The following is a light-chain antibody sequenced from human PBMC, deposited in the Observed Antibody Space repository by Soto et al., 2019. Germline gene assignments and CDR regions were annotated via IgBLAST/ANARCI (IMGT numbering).Light chain of an antibody. J-gene: IGKJ2*01. Sequence: ETVLTQSPGTLSLSPGETATLSCRASQSVASNSLAWYQQKPGQAPRLLVYGASGRATDIPDRFSGRGSETDFTLTINRLEPEDFAVYYCQNYDTSPYTFGQGTKLEIK. V-gene: IGKV3-20*01. CDR1: QSVASNS. CDR3: QNYDTSPYT. CDR2: GAS.